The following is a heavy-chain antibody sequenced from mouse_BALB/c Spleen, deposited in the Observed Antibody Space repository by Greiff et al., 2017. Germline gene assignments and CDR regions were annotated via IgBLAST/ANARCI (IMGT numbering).Heavy chain of an antibody. D-gene: IGHD1-2*01. CDR1: GFTFSSYG. V-gene: IGHV5-6-3*01. Sequence: EVKLVESGGGLVQPGGSLKLSCAASGFTFSSYGMSWVRQTPDKRLELVATINSNGGSTYYPDSVKGRFTISRDNAKNTLYLQMSSLKSEDTAMYYCARVITTAPYAMDYWGQGTSVTVSS. J-gene: IGHJ4*01. CDR3: ARVITTAPYAMDY. CDR2: INSNGGST.